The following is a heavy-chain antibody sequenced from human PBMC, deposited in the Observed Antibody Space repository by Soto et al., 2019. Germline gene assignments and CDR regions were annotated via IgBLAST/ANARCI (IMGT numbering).Heavy chain of an antibody. CDR1: GFTFSDYY. D-gene: IGHD6-19*01. J-gene: IGHJ5*02. Sequence: QVQLVESGGGLVKPGGSLRLSCAASGFTFSDYYMSWIRQAPGKGLEWVSYISSSSSYTNYADSVKGRFTISRDNAKNSLYLQMNSLRAEDTAVYYCARDGSSGWYEGNWFDPWGQGTLVTVSS. V-gene: IGHV3-11*06. CDR2: ISSSSSYT. CDR3: ARDGSSGWYEGNWFDP.